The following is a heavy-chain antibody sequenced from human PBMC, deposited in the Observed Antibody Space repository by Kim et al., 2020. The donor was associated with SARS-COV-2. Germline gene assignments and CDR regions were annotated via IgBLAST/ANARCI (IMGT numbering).Heavy chain of an antibody. J-gene: IGHJ3*02. Sequence: GGSLRLSCAASGFTFSSYGMHWVRQAPGKGLEWVAVIWYDGSNKYYADSVKGRFTISRDNSKNTLYLQMNSLRAEDTAVYYCAKDSEYERGRAFDIWGQGTMVTVSS. D-gene: IGHD1-1*01. CDR1: GFTFSSYG. CDR3: AKDSEYERGRAFDI. V-gene: IGHV3-33*06. CDR2: IWYDGSNK.